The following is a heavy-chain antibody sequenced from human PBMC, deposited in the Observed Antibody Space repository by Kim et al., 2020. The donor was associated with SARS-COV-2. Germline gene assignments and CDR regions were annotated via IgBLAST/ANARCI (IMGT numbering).Heavy chain of an antibody. CDR3: ARGGDISFDY. CDR2: ST. Sequence: STYYEDSVKGRFTISRHNSKNTLYLQMNSLRAEDTAVYYCARGGDISFDYWGQGTLVTVSS. J-gene: IGHJ4*02. V-gene: IGHV3-53*04. D-gene: IGHD3-16*02.